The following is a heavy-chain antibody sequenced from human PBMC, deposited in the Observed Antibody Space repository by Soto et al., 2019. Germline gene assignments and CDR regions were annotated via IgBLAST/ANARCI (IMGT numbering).Heavy chain of an antibody. Sequence: SVKVSCKASGGTFSSYAISWVRQAPGQGLEWMGGIIPIFGTANYAQKFQGRVTITADESTSTAYMELSSLRSEDTAVYYCARTVGRHKYCSGGSCYQPFDYWGQGTLVTVSS. V-gene: IGHV1-69*13. CDR3: ARTVGRHKYCSGGSCYQPFDY. CDR2: IIPIFGTA. D-gene: IGHD2-15*01. J-gene: IGHJ4*02. CDR1: GGTFSSYA.